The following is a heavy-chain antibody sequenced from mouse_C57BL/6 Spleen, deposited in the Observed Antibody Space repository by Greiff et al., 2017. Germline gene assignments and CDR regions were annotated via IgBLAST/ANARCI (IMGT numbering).Heavy chain of an antibody. Sequence: QVQLKQSGAELVKPGASVKLSCKASGYTFTEYTIHWVKQRSGQGLEWIGGFYPGSGSIKYHEKFKDKDTLTVDKSSSTVYMELSRLTSEDSAVYFCARHGSYYYGSSHYFDYWGQGTTLTVSS. CDR2: FYPGSGSI. V-gene: IGHV1-62-2*01. J-gene: IGHJ2*01. D-gene: IGHD1-1*01. CDR3: ARHGSYYYGSSHYFDY. CDR1: GYTFTEYT.